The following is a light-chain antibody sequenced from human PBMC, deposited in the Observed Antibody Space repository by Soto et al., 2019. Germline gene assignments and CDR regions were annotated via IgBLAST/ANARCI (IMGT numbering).Light chain of an antibody. CDR3: QSYDSSLILRV. CDR1: SSNIGAGYD. CDR2: ANT. J-gene: IGLJ1*01. V-gene: IGLV1-40*01. Sequence: QSVLTQPPSVSGAPGKRVTISCTGSSSNIGAGYDVHWYQQLPGTAPKLLIYANTNRPSGVPDRISGSKSGTSASLAITGLQADDEADYYCQSYDSSLILRVFGTGTKVTVL.